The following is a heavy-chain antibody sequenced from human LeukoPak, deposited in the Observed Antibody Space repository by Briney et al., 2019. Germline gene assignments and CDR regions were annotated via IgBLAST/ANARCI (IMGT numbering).Heavy chain of an antibody. CDR3: ARGPSSGSYLSGWFGL. V-gene: IGHV3-21*01. CDR2: INSDSSHI. CDR1: GFTFSNYG. J-gene: IGHJ5*02. D-gene: IGHD1-26*01. Sequence: GGSLRLSCAAPGFTFSNYGMNWIRKPPGKGLEWVSSINSDSSHIYTAASVNGRFTISRHNPKNAVDVHFNSVRAEGRGLYYGARGPSSGSYLSGWFGLWGQGTVVTVPS.